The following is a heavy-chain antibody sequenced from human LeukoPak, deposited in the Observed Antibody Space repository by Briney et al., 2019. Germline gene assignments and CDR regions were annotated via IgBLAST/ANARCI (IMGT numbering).Heavy chain of an antibody. CDR1: GGSFSGYY. CDR2: INRSGST. D-gene: IGHD3-10*01. CDR3: ASGGVTMVRGRGTFDY. J-gene: IGHJ4*02. V-gene: IGHV4-34*01. Sequence: SETLSLTCAVYGGSFSGYYWSWIRQPPGKGLEWIGEINRSGSTNYNPSLKSRVTISVDTSKNQFSLKLSSVTAADTAVYYCASGGVTMVRGRGTFDYWGQGTLVTVSS.